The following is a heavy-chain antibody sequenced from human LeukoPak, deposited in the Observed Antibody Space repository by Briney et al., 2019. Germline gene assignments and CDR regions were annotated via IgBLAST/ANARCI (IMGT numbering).Heavy chain of an antibody. Sequence: PSETLSLTCTVSSGSISSYYWSWIRQPPGKGLEWIGYIYYSGSTNYNPSLKSRVTISVDTSKNQFSLKLSSVTAADTAVYYCASGSGSYYNPKTFDYWGQGTLVTVSS. D-gene: IGHD3-10*01. CDR2: IYYSGST. J-gene: IGHJ4*02. CDR1: SGSISSYY. V-gene: IGHV4-59*01. CDR3: ASGSGSYYNPKTFDY.